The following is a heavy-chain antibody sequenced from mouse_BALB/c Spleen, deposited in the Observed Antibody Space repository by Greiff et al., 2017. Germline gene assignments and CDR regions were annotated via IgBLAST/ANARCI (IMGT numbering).Heavy chain of an antibody. CDR2: IWAGGST. J-gene: IGHJ2*01. CDR3: ARDHYYGRDY. CDR1: GFSLTSYG. D-gene: IGHD1-1*01. V-gene: IGHV2-9*02. Sequence: VKVVESGPGLVAPSQSLSITCTVSGFSLTSYGVHWVRQPPGKGLEWLGVIWAGGSTNYNSALMSRLSISKDNSKSQVFLKMNSLQTDDTAMYYCARDHYYGRDYWGQGTTLTVSS.